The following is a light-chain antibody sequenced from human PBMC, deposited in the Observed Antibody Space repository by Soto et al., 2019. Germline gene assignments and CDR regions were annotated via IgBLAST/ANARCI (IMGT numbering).Light chain of an antibody. CDR2: GAS. CDR1: QSVSSN. Sequence: EIVMTQSPATLSVSPGERATLSFRASQSVSSNLAWYQQKPGQAPRLLIYGASNRATGIPARFSGSGSGTDFTLTISSLEPEDFAVYYCQQRSNWSITFGQGTRLEI. CDR3: QQRSNWSIT. V-gene: IGKV3-11*01. J-gene: IGKJ5*01.